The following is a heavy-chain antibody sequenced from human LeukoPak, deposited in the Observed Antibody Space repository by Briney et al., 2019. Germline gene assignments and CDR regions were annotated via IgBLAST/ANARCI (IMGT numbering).Heavy chain of an antibody. CDR1: GYTFTDYY. V-gene: IGHV1-2*02. J-gene: IGHJ4*02. CDR3: ARGRNIAVGGTSLVAH. CDR2: INPNNGDT. D-gene: IGHD6-13*01. Sequence: ASVKVSCKASGYTFTDYYMHWVRQPPGQGLEWMGWINPNNGDTSYAQKFQGRVTMTRDTSISTAYMELSSLRSDDTAVYYCARGRNIAVGGTSLVAHWGQGTLVTVSS.